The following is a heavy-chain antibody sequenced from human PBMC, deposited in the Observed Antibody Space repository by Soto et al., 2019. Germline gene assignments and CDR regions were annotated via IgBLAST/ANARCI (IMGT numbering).Heavy chain of an antibody. CDR1: GFTFNFFA. CDR3: ARDIWGDPGVDAFHI. J-gene: IGHJ3*02. CDR2: VSKDGSNT. Sequence: QVQLVESGGGVVQPGRSLRLSCAASGFTFNFFAMHWVRQAPGKGLEWVAAVSKDGSNTYYADSVKGRFTISRDNPKNTLYLQMNSVRVEDTAVYYCARDIWGDPGVDAFHIWGQGTMVTVSP. V-gene: IGHV3-30-3*01. D-gene: IGHD3-16*01.